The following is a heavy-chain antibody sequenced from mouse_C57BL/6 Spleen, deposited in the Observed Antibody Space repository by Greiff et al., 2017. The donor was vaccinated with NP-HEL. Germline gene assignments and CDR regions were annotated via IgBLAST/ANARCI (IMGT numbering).Heavy chain of an antibody. CDR2: IDPSDSET. J-gene: IGHJ3*01. D-gene: IGHD2-4*01. V-gene: IGHV1-52*01. CDR3: ASEVYDYDQVFAY. Sequence: QVQLQQPGASLARDGSSVKLSCKASGYTFTSYWMHWVKQRPIQGLEWIGNIDPSDSETHYNQKFKDKATLTVDKSSSTAYMQLSSLTSEDSAVYYCASEVYDYDQVFAYWGQGTLVTVSA. CDR1: GYTFTSYW.